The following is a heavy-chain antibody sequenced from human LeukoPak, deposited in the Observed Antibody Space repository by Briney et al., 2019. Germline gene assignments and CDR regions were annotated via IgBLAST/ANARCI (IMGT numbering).Heavy chain of an antibody. J-gene: IGHJ3*02. CDR2: IYYSGST. Sequence: PSETLSLTCTVSGGSISSYYWSWIRQPPGEGLEWIGYIYYSGSTNYNPSLKSRVTISVDTSKNQFSLKLSSVTAADTAVYYCARHGDLGAFDIWGQGTMVTVSS. D-gene: IGHD7-27*01. V-gene: IGHV4-59*08. CDR1: GGSISSYY. CDR3: ARHGDLGAFDI.